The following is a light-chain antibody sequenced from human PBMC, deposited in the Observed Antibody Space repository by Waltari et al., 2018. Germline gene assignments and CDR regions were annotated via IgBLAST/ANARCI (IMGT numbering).Light chain of an antibody. Sequence: PCQSPWVLIFGVSDRASGIPDRFIGSESESDFSLTISRLEPEDFAVYYCLHYVRLPATFGRGTKVEIK. CDR3: LHYVRLPAT. CDR2: GVS. J-gene: IGKJ1*01. V-gene: IGKV3-20*01.